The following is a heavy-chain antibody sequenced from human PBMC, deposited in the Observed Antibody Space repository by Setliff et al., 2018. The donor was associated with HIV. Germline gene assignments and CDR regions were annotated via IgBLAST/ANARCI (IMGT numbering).Heavy chain of an antibody. CDR3: ASIWFGESKPLDS. V-gene: IGHV4-38-2*02. CDR2: IYHSVNT. Sequence: PSETLSLTSTVSGYSISSDYYWGWIRQSPGKGLEWIGNIYHSVNTYYNPSLKSRVTISADATKNQFSLKLTSVTAADTAVYYCASIWFGESKPLDSWGQGMLVTVSS. D-gene: IGHD3-10*01. J-gene: IGHJ4*02. CDR1: GYSISSDYY.